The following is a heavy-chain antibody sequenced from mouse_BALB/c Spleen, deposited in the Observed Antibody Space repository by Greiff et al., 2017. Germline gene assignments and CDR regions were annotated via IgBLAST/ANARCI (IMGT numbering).Heavy chain of an antibody. CDR3: ARQPDGYYDAMDY. CDR1: GFTFSSYA. D-gene: IGHD2-3*01. J-gene: IGHJ4*01. V-gene: IGHV5-9-3*01. CDR2: ISSGGSYT. Sequence: EVQRVESGGGLVKPGGSLKLSCAASGFTFSSYAMSWVRQTPEKRLEWVATISSGGSYTYYPDSVKGRFTISRDNAKNTLYLQMSSLRSEDTAMYYCARQPDGYYDAMDYWGQGTSVTVSS.